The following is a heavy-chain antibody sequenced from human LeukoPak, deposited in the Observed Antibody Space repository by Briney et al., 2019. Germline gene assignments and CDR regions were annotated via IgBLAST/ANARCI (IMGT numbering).Heavy chain of an antibody. J-gene: IGHJ4*02. CDR3: AKHSSSWHYFDY. V-gene: IGHV3-9*01. CDR1: GFTFDEYG. D-gene: IGHD6-13*01. CDR2: ISWNSGTI. Sequence: GGSLRLSCAASGFTFDEYGMHWVRQAPGKGLEWVSSISWNSGTIGYADSVKGRFTISRDNAKNSLYLQMNSLRTEDTALYYCAKHSSSWHYFDYWGQGTLVTVSS.